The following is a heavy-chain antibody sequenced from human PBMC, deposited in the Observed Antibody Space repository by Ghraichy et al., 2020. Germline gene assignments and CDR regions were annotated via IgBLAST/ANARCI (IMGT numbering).Heavy chain of an antibody. V-gene: IGHV3-23*01. CDR3: ATEFGPLLFGY. CDR2: ISGSGTTT. D-gene: IGHD3-10*01. CDR1: GFTFSSYA. Sequence: GGSLRLSCAASGFTFSSYAMTWVRQAPGKGLEWVSVISGSGTTTYYSDSVKGRFTISRDNSKNTLYHQMNSLRAEDTAVYYCATEFGPLLFGYWGQGTMVTVSS. J-gene: IGHJ4*02.